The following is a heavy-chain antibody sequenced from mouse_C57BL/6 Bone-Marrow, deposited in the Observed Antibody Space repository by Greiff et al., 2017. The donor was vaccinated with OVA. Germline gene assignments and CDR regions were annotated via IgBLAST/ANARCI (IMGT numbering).Heavy chain of an antibody. CDR2: IYPGDGDT. CDR3: ARGGLTGFDY. Sequence: QVQLQQSGPELVKPGASVKISCKASGYAFSSSWMNWVKQRPGKGLEWIGRIYPGDGDTNYNGKFKGKATLTADKSSSTAYMQLSSLTSEDSAVYFCARGGLTGFDYWGQGTTLTVSS. J-gene: IGHJ2*01. V-gene: IGHV1-82*01. CDR1: GYAFSSSW. D-gene: IGHD4-1*01.